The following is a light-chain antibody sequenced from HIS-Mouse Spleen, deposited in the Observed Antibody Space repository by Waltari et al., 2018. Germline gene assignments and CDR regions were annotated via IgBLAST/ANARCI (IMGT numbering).Light chain of an antibody. J-gene: IGLJ1*01. CDR1: SSDVGSYNR. V-gene: IGLV2-18*01. Sequence: QSALTQPPSVSGSLGQSVTISCTGTSSDVGSYNRVSWYQQPPGTAPTLMIYAVSNRPAGGPDRFSGSQSGNTASLTISGLQAEDEADYYCSLYTSSSTYVFGTGTKVTVL. CDR2: AVS. CDR3: SLYTSSSTYV.